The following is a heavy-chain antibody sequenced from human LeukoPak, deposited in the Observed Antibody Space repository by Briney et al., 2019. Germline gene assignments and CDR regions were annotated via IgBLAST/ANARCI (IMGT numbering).Heavy chain of an antibody. V-gene: IGHV3-23*01. CDR3: AKDSVRGYSGYGDDGFDI. J-gene: IGHJ3*02. CDR2: ISGGGDST. Sequence: PGGSLRLSCAASGFTFSIYPISWVRQAPGKGLEWVSAISGGGDSTYYADSVKGRFTISRDNSKNTLYLQMNSLRAEDTALYYCAKDSVRGYSGYGDDGFDIWGQGTMVTVSS. D-gene: IGHD5-12*01. CDR1: GFTFSIYP.